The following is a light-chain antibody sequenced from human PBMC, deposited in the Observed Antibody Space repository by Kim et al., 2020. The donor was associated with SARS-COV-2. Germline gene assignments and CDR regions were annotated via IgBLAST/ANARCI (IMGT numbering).Light chain of an antibody. CDR2: GAS. V-gene: IGKV3-15*01. CDR1: QSVSSN. CDR3: QQYNNWPPMT. Sequence: SPGERATLSCRASQSVSSNLAWYQQKPGQAPRLLIYGASTRATGIPARFSGSGSGKEFTLTISSLQSEDFAVYYCQQYNNWPPMTFGQGTKVEIK. J-gene: IGKJ1*01.